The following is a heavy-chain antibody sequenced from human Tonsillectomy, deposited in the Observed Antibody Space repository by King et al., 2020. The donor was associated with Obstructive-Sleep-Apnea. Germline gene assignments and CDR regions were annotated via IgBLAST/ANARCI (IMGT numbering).Heavy chain of an antibody. Sequence: QLQESGPGLVKPSGTLSLTCAVSGGSISSSHWWSWVRQPPGKGLEWIGEIYHSEYTNYNPSLKSRVSISVDKSKNQFSPKLTSVTAADTAVYYCARRDLEGPFDPWGQGTLVTVSS. CDR1: GGSISSSHW. CDR2: IYHSEYT. V-gene: IGHV4-4*02. CDR3: ARRDLEGPFDP. J-gene: IGHJ5*02. D-gene: IGHD3-3*01.